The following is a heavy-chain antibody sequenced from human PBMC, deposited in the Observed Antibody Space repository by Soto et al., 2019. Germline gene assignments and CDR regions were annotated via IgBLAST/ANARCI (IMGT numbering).Heavy chain of an antibody. CDR3: AKDPGLWLQYYFDY. D-gene: IGHD5-18*01. V-gene: IGHV3-23*01. CDR1: GFTFSSYA. CDR2: ISGSGGST. Sequence: GGSLRLSCAASGFTFSSYAMSWVRQAPGKGLEWVSAISGSGGSTYYADYVKGRFTISRDNSKNTLYLQMNSLRAEDTAVYYCAKDPGLWLQYYFDYWGQGTLVTVSS. J-gene: IGHJ4*02.